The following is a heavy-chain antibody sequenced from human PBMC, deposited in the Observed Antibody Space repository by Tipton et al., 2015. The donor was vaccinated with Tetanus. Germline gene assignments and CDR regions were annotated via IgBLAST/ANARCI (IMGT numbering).Heavy chain of an antibody. CDR1: GSSITSATHY. Sequence: GLVKPSETLSLTCTVSGSSITSATHYWGWIRQAPGKGLEWIGIIYYSGSTYYNASLRSRVTISVDTSKNQFSLQLRSVTAADTAVYYCARQDTLNYYYVGYFHDWGQGTLVTASS. CDR2: IYYSGST. D-gene: IGHD3-22*01. CDR3: ARQDTLNYYYVGYFHD. J-gene: IGHJ1*01. V-gene: IGHV4-39*01.